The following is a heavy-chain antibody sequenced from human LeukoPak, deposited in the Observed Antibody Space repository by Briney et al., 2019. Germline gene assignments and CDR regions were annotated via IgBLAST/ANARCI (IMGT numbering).Heavy chain of an antibody. CDR1: GFTSSSYA. CDR3: AKDDDWLRFEH. J-gene: IGHJ4*02. V-gene: IGHV3-23*01. D-gene: IGHD5-12*01. CDR2: ISGSGGRT. Sequence: PGGSLRLSCATSGFTSSSYAMSWVRQAPGKGLEWVSGISGSGGRTYYADSVKGRFTISRDNSNRMLYLQMNSLIAEDTAIYYCAKDDDWLRFEHWGRGTPVSVSS.